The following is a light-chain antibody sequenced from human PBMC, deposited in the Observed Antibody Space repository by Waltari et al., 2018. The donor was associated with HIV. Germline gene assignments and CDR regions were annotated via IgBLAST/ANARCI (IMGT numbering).Light chain of an antibody. Sequence: ASLGDRVVITCRASQAISTYLNWYQQKAGKAPVLLVYSASTLQSGAPSRFRGSGSGRDFTLSISGLQPEDFATYFCQQSYESPFNFGPGTK. CDR1: QAISTY. CDR2: SAS. J-gene: IGKJ3*01. V-gene: IGKV1-39*01. CDR3: QQSYESPFN.